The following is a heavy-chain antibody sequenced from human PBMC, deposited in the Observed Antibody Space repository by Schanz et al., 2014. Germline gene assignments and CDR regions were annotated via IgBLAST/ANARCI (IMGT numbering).Heavy chain of an antibody. J-gene: IGHJ3*02. CDR2: ISYSGST. CDR3: ARTRYFTGSSCYDAFDI. V-gene: IGHV4-31*03. CDR1: GASISSGGYY. Sequence: QVQLQESGPGLVKPSQTLSLTCTVSGASISSGGYYWDWIRLLPGKGLEWIGYISYSGSTSFNPSLKRRLPISVDTAKNQFPLKLSSVTAADTAVYYCARTRYFTGSSCYDAFDIWGQGTMVTVSA. D-gene: IGHD2-15*01.